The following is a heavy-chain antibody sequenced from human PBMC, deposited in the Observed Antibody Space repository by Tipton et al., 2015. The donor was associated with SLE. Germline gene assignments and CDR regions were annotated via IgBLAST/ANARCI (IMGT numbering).Heavy chain of an antibody. CDR2: IYYSGST. CDR3: ARDHLPAAGYYDFWSGRYGMDV. Sequence: LRLSCTVSGGSISSHYWSWIRQPPGKGLEWIGYIYYSGSTNYNPSLKSRVTISVDTSKNQFSLKLSSVTAADTAVYYCARDHLPAAGYYDFWSGRYGMDVWGQGTTVTVSS. CDR1: GGSISSHY. V-gene: IGHV4-59*11. D-gene: IGHD3-3*01. J-gene: IGHJ6*02.